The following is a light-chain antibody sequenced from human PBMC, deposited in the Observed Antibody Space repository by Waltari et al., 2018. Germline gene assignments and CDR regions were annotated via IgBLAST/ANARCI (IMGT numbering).Light chain of an antibody. CDR1: LSVRSN. CDR2: DAS. J-gene: IGKJ2*01. V-gene: IGKV3-15*01. Sequence: EIVMTQSPATLSVSPGERATLSCRASLSVRSNLAWYQQRPGQAPRLLIYDASTRATGIPGRFSGSGSGTEFTLTISSLQSEDFAVYYCQHYNNWPPYTFGQGTKVEIK. CDR3: QHYNNWPPYT.